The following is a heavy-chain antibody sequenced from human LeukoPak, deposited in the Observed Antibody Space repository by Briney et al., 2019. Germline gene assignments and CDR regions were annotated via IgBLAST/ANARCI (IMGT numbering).Heavy chain of an antibody. V-gene: IGHV4-59*08. D-gene: IGHD6-19*01. Sequence: SETLSLTCTVPGGSISSYYWSWIRQPPGKGLEWIGYIYYSGSTNYNPSLKSRVTISVDTSKNQFSLKLSSVTAADTAVYYCARNRGGAGTFWFDPWGQGTLVTVSS. CDR1: GGSISSYY. CDR3: ARNRGGAGTFWFDP. J-gene: IGHJ5*02. CDR2: IYYSGST.